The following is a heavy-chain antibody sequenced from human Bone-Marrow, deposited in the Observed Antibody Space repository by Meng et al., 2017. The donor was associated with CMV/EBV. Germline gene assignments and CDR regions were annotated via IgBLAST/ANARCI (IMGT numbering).Heavy chain of an antibody. J-gene: IGHJ6*02. CDR2: IKKDGSEK. CDR3: ARGRYCSSTSCVNTVLYYYGMDV. CDR1: GFTFSGYW. Sequence: GESLKISCAASGFTFSGYWMSWVRQAPGKGLEWVAKIKKDGSEKYYVDSLKGRFTISRDNAKNSLYLQRNSLRAEDTAVYYCARGRYCSSTSCVNTVLYYYGMDVWGQGTTVTVSS. D-gene: IGHD2-2*01. V-gene: IGHV3-7*01.